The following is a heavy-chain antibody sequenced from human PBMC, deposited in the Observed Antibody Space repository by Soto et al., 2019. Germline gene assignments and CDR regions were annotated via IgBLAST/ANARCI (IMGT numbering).Heavy chain of an antibody. CDR2: IKRDGIEK. D-gene: IGHD4-17*01. CDR1: GFMFGSYW. J-gene: IGHJ4*02. CDR3: ARVRANDYEIDY. Sequence: EVELVESGGGLVQPGGSLRLSCAASGFMFGSYWMTWVRHAPGKGLEWVANIKRDGIEKYYVDSVKGRFTISRDNAANSLFLHMDSLRVDDTAIYYCARVRANDYEIDYWGQGALATVSS. V-gene: IGHV3-7*03.